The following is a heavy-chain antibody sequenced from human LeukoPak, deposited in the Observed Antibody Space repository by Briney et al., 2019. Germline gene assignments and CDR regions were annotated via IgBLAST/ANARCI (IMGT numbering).Heavy chain of an antibody. CDR3: AREAYSGSYFDY. Sequence: ASVKVSCKASGYTFTGYYMHWVRQAPGQGLEWMGWINPNSGGTNYAQKFQGWVTMTRDTSISTAYMELRSLRSDDTAVYYCAREAYSGSYFDYWGQGTLVTVSS. V-gene: IGHV1-2*04. CDR1: GYTFTGYY. J-gene: IGHJ4*02. D-gene: IGHD1-26*01. CDR2: INPNSGGT.